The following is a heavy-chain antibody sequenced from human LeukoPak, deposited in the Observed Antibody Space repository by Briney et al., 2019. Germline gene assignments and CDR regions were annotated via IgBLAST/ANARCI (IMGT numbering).Heavy chain of an antibody. CDR1: GFTFSSYA. D-gene: IGHD5-18*01. Sequence: GGSLRLSCEASGFTFSSYAMHWVRQAPGKGLEWVAVISYDGSNKYYADSVKGRFTISRDNSKNTLYLQMNSLRAEDTAVYYCARDPYSYGTKGYFDYWGQGTLVTVSS. CDR3: ARDPYSYGTKGYFDY. CDR2: ISYDGSNK. V-gene: IGHV3-30-3*01. J-gene: IGHJ4*02.